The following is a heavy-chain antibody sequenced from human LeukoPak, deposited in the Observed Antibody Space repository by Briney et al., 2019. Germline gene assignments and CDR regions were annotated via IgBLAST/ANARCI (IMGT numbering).Heavy chain of an antibody. D-gene: IGHD6-13*01. Sequence: TGGSLRLSCAASGFTFSSYGMHWVRQAPGKGLKWVAVISYDGSNKYYADSVKGRFTISRDNSKNTLYLQMNSLRAEDTAVYYCAKGSPAAGFDYWGQGTLVTVSS. J-gene: IGHJ4*02. CDR1: GFTFSSYG. CDR3: AKGSPAAGFDY. V-gene: IGHV3-30*18. CDR2: ISYDGSNK.